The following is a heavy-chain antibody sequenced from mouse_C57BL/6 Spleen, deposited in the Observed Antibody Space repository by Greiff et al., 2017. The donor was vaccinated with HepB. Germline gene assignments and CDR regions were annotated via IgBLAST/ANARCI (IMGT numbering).Heavy chain of an antibody. V-gene: IGHV1-18*01. D-gene: IGHD2-12*01. CDR2: INPNNGGT. J-gene: IGHJ3*01. Sequence: VQLQQSGPELVKPGASVKIPCKASGYTFTDYNMDWVKQSHGKSLEWIGDINPNNGGTIYNQKFKGKATLTVDKSSSTAYMELRSLTSEDTAVYYWARRNYRGAWFAYWGQGTLVTVSA. CDR3: ARRNYRGAWFAY. CDR1: GYTFTDYN.